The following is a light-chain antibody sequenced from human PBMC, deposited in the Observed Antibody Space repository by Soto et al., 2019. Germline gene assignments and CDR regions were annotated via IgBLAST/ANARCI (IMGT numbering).Light chain of an antibody. V-gene: IGKV2-28*01. CDR1: HSLLYSNAYNY. Sequence: IVMTQSPLSLPVTPGEPASMSCRSSHSLLYSNAYNYIDWYLQKPGQSPQLLIYLGSHRASGVPDRFSGSGSGTNFTPKINRVEAEDVGIYYCMQGRESLTFGQGTRLEI. J-gene: IGKJ5*01. CDR3: MQGRESLT. CDR2: LGS.